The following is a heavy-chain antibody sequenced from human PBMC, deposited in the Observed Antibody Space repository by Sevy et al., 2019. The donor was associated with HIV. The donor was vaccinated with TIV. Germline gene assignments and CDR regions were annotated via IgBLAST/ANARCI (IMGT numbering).Heavy chain of an antibody. CDR3: ARLGSTTVTTSDAFDI. V-gene: IGHV3-30*02. J-gene: IGHJ3*02. CDR1: TFDFSSSG. Sequence: GGSLRLSCAASTFDFSSSGMNWVRQAPGNGLEWVTFIRYDGTTKYYRDSVKGRFTISRDNSKNTVYLQMNSLRPEDTATYYCARLGSTTVTTSDAFDIWGQGTTVIVSS. D-gene: IGHD4-17*01. CDR2: IRYDGTTK.